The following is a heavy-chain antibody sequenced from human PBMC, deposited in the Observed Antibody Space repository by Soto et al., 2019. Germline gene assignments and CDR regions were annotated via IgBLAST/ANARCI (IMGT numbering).Heavy chain of an antibody. J-gene: IGHJ4*02. V-gene: IGHV3-23*01. CDR2: ISGSGGST. D-gene: IGHD3-3*01. CDR3: AKYLVFGVVNYFDY. CDR1: GFTFSSYA. Sequence: GGSLRLSCAASGFTFSSYAMSWVRQAPGKGLEWVSVISGSGGSTYNADSVKGRFTISRDNSKNTLYLQMNSLRAEDTAVYYCAKYLVFGVVNYFDYWGQGTLVTVSS.